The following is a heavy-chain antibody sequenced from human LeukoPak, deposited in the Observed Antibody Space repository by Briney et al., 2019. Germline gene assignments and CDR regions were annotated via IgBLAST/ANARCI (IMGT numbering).Heavy chain of an antibody. V-gene: IGHV4-31*03. D-gene: IGHD3-22*01. Sequence: PSQTLSLTCTVSGGSISSGGYYWSWIRQHPGKDLEWIGYIYYSGSTYYNPSLKSRVTISVDTSKNQFSLKLSSVTAADTAVYYCARAHYYDSSGSLGFWFDPWGQGTLVTVSS. CDR3: ARAHYYDSSGSLGFWFDP. CDR1: GGSISSGGYY. CDR2: IYYSGST. J-gene: IGHJ5*02.